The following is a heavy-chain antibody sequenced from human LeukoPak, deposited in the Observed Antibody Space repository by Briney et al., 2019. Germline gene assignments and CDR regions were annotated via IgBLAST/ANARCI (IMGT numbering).Heavy chain of an antibody. Sequence: ASVKVSCKASGYTFTSYGISWVRQAPGQGLEWMGWISAYNGNTNYAQKLQGRATMTTDTSTSTAYMELRSLRSDDTAVYYCARDATYYYDSSNYPPEGSDYWGQGTLVTVSS. J-gene: IGHJ4*02. CDR2: ISAYNGNT. D-gene: IGHD3-22*01. V-gene: IGHV1-18*01. CDR1: GYTFTSYG. CDR3: ARDATYYYDSSNYPPEGSDY.